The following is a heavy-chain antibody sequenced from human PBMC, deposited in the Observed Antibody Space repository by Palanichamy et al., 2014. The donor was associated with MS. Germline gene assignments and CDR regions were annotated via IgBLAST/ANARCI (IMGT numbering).Heavy chain of an antibody. D-gene: IGHD6-19*01. CDR3: ARDQNNGWYDY. J-gene: IGHJ4*02. V-gene: IGHV4-59*01. CDR2: ISYTGST. Sequence: QVQLQESDLGLPKPSETLSLTCSVSGGAISSYYWSWIRQPPGKELEWIGYISYTGSTTYNPSLKSRVTMSVDTSKNQFSLKMNSVTAADTAVYYCARDQNNGWYDYWGQGTLVTVSS. CDR1: GGAISSYY.